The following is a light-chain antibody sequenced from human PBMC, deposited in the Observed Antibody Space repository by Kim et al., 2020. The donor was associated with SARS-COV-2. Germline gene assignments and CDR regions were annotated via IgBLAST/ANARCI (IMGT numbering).Light chain of an antibody. CDR3: QQYFSYYVT. CDR1: QSISTW. J-gene: IGKJ4*01. CDR2: EAS. Sequence: DIQMTQSPSTLSASVGHSVTIACRASQSISTWLAWYQQKPGKAPKLLIFEASNLESGVPSRFSGSGSGTDFTLTISSLQPDDFATYYCQQYFSYYVTFGGGTKVDIK. V-gene: IGKV1-5*01.